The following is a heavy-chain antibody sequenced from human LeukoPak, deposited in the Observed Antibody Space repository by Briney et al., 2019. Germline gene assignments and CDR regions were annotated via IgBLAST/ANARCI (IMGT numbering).Heavy chain of an antibody. V-gene: IGHV1-8*01. CDR3: ARGRGDYYDSSGYGGINTY. Sequence: ASVKVSCKASGYTFTSYDINWVRQATGQGLEWMGWMNPNSGNTGYAQKFQGRVTMTRNTSISTAYMELSSLRSEDTAVYYCARGRGDYYDSSGYGGINTYWGQGTLVTVSS. J-gene: IGHJ4*02. D-gene: IGHD3-22*01. CDR2: MNPNSGNT. CDR1: GYTFTSYD.